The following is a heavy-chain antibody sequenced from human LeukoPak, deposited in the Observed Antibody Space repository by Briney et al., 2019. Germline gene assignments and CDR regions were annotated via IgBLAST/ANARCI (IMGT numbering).Heavy chain of an antibody. CDR3: ARSPLYYDLWSGYYLMDV. J-gene: IGHJ6*04. CDR1: GGSISSSSYY. CDR2: IYYSGST. V-gene: IGHV4-39*01. Sequence: SETLSLTCTVSGGSISSSSYYWGWIRQPPGKGLEWIGSIYYSGSTYYNPSLKSRVTISVDTSKNQFSLKLSSVTAADTAVYYCARSPLYYDLWSGYYLMDVWGKGTTVTVSS. D-gene: IGHD3-3*01.